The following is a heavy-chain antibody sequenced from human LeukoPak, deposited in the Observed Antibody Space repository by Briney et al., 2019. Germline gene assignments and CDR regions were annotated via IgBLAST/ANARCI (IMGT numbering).Heavy chain of an antibody. CDR3: AKDPMVRGATYDY. V-gene: IGHV3-23*01. J-gene: IGHJ4*02. D-gene: IGHD3-10*01. CDR2: IGDSGRNT. Sequence: PGGSLRLSCAASGFTFSSYAMTWVRQAPGKGLEWVSAIGDSGRNTYYADSMRGRFTISRDNSKNTLYLQMNSLRAEDTAIYYCAKDPMVRGATYDYWGQETLVTVSS. CDR1: GFTFSSYA.